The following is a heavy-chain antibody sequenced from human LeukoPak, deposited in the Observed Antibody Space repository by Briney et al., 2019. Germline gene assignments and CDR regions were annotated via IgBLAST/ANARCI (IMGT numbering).Heavy chain of an antibody. V-gene: IGHV3-30*02. Sequence: SGGSLRLSCAASGFTFSSYGMHWVRQAPGKGLEWVAFIRYDGSNKYYADSVKGRFTISRDNSKNTLYLQMNSLRAEDTAVYYCAKGDKGGFGGVIVSVDYWGQGTLVTVSS. CDR1: GFTFSSYG. CDR2: IRYDGSNK. CDR3: AKGDKGGFGGVIVSVDY. D-gene: IGHD3-16*02. J-gene: IGHJ4*02.